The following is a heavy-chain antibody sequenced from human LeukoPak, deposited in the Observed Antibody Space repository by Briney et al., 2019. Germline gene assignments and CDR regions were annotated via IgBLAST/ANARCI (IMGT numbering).Heavy chain of an antibody. V-gene: IGHV3-7*01. J-gene: IGHJ4*02. CDR3: ARDSKSVPSSTSCSFFDY. CDR1: RFTFSNYW. CDR2: INQDGSER. Sequence: GGSLRLSCAASRFTFSNYWMSWVRQAPGKGLEWVANINQDGSERYYVDSVEGRFTISRDNTKNSLYLQMNSLRAEDTAVYYCARDSKSVPSSTSCSFFDYWGQGTLVTVSS. D-gene: IGHD2-2*01.